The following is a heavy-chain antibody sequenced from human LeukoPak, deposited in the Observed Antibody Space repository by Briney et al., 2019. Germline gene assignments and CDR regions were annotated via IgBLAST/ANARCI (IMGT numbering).Heavy chain of an antibody. D-gene: IGHD1-26*01. V-gene: IGHV3-9*01. J-gene: IGHJ4*02. CDR1: GFTFDDYA. Sequence: GGSLRLSCAASGFTFDDYAMHWVRQAPGKGLEWVSGISWNSGSIGYADSVKGRFTISRDNAKNSLYLQMNSLRAEDTALYYCAKALRKGAPSSFDYWGQGTLVTVSS. CDR3: AKALRKGAPSSFDY. CDR2: ISWNSGSI.